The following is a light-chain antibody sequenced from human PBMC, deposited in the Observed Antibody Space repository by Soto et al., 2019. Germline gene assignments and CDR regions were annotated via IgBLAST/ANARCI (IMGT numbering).Light chain of an antibody. Sequence: QPVLTQPPSVSGAPGQRVTISCTGSSSNIGAGYDVHWYQQLPGTAPKLLIYGNSNRPSGVPDRFSGSKSGTSASLAITGLQAEDEADYFCQSYDSSLSGYVFGTVTKLTVL. CDR1: SSNIGAGYD. V-gene: IGLV1-40*01. J-gene: IGLJ1*01. CDR3: QSYDSSLSGYV. CDR2: GNS.